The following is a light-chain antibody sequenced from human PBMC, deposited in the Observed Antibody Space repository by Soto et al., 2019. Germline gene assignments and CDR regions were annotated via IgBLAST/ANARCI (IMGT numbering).Light chain of an antibody. V-gene: IGKV1-39*01. CDR3: QQSYGTPLT. Sequence: DMEMTQSPSSLSASVGDRVTITCRASQSISNYLNWYQHKPGKVPTLLIYAASSLQSGVPTRFSGSGSWTDFTLTINSLQPEDFATYYCQQSYGTPLTFGGGTKIEIK. CDR2: AAS. J-gene: IGKJ4*01. CDR1: QSISNY.